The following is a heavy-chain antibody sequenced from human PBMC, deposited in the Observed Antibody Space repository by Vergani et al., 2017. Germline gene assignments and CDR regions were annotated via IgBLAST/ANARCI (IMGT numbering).Heavy chain of an antibody. CDR1: GFTFSHYS. V-gene: IGHV3-21*01. CDR3: VRERAPFDAFDV. Sequence: EVQMVESGGGLVKPGGSLRLFCVASGFTFSHYSMNWVRQAPGKGLEWVSSISGNNDDVYYADSVKGRFTISRDNAKNSLYLDMSSLRAEDTAVYHCVRERAPFDAFDVWGQGTMVTVSS. J-gene: IGHJ3*01. CDR2: ISGNNDDV.